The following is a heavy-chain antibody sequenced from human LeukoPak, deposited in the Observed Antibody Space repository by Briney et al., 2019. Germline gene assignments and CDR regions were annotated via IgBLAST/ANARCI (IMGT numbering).Heavy chain of an antibody. CDR1: GFTLSSYA. J-gene: IGHJ5*02. V-gene: IGHV3-23*01. CDR3: AKAIGQEVPAASRWYDP. Sequence: PGGSLRLSCAASGFTLSSYAMTWVRQPPGKGLEWVSTVSDGGRKTYHTDSVKGRFTISRDNFKNTLYLQMDSLRVEDTAVYYCAKAIGQEVPAASRWYDPWGQGTLVTVSS. D-gene: IGHD2-2*01. CDR2: VSDGGRKT.